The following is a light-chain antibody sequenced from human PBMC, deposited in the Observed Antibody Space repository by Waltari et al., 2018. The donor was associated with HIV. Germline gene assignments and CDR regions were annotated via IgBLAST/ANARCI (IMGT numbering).Light chain of an antibody. Sequence: DIQMTQSPSSLSASLGDRVTVTCRASQTISLYLNWYQQKPGRAPNLLIYAASSLPSGVPSRFSGSGSGTDFNLTIESLEVEDFAAYYCQQSYSGLTFGPGTKV. V-gene: IGKV1-39*01. CDR3: QQSYSGLT. CDR2: AAS. J-gene: IGKJ3*01. CDR1: QTISLY.